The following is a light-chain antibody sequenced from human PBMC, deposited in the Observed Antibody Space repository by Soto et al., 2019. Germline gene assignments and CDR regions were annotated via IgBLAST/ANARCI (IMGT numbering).Light chain of an antibody. CDR1: QTISSRY. Sequence: EIVLAQSPGTLSLSPWESSTLSXRASQTISSRYLTWYQQKPGQAPRXXIYGASNRATGIPDRFSGSGAGTDFTLTISGLEPEDFAVYYCQQYGNSRGTFGQGTKVDIK. J-gene: IGKJ1*01. V-gene: IGKV3-20*01. CDR2: GAS. CDR3: QQYGNSRGT.